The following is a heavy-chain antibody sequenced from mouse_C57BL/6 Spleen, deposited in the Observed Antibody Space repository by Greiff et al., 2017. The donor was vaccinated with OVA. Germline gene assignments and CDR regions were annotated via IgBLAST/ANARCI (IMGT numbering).Heavy chain of an antibody. J-gene: IGHJ1*03. CDR1: GYTFPDYE. Sequence: QVQLQQSGAELVRPGASVTLSCKASGYTFPDYEMHWVKQTPVHGLAWIGALDPETGGTAYNQKFTGKAILTADKSSSTAYMVLRSLTSEDSAVYYCTRVLDWYFDVWGTGTTVTVSS. CDR3: TRVLDWYFDV. V-gene: IGHV1-15*01. CDR2: LDPETGGT.